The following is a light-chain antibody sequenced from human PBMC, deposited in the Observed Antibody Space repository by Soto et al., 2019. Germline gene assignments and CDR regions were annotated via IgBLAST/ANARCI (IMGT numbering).Light chain of an antibody. CDR3: SSYTSSSTLYV. Sequence: QSALTQPASVSGSPGQSITISCTGTRSDGGAYNYVSWYQQHPGKAPKLMIYEVSNRPSGVSNRFSVSKSGNTASLTISGLQAEDEADYYCSSYTSSSTLYVFGTGTKLTVL. V-gene: IGLV2-14*01. CDR1: RSDGGAYNY. CDR2: EVS. J-gene: IGLJ1*01.